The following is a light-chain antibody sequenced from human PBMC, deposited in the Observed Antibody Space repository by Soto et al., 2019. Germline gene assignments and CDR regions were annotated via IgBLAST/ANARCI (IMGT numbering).Light chain of an antibody. V-gene: IGKV1-39*01. CDR1: QNIYNY. Sequence: DIQMTQSPSSLSASVGDRVTVTCRTSQNIYNYLNWYQQKPGKAPKLLIYAASSVQSGVPLRFSGSGSGTDFTLTISSLQPEDFAVYYCQQYGSSIQTFGQGTKVDIK. CDR2: AAS. J-gene: IGKJ1*01. CDR3: QQYGSSIQT.